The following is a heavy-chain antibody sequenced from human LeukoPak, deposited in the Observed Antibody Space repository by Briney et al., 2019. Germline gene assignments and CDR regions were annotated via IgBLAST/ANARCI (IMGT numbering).Heavy chain of an antibody. J-gene: IGHJ4*02. D-gene: IGHD7-27*01. Sequence: SETLSLTCTVSGGSISSSSYYWGWIRQPPGTGLEWIGSIYYSGSTYYNPSLKSRVTISVDTSKNQFSLKLSSVTAADTAVYYCARSSNWGFDYWGQGTLVTVSS. V-gene: IGHV4-39*01. CDR3: ARSSNWGFDY. CDR1: GGSISSSSYY. CDR2: IYYSGST.